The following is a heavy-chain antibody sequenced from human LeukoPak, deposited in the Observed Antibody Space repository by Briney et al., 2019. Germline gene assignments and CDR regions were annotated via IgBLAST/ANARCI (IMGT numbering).Heavy chain of an antibody. D-gene: IGHD6-13*01. Sequence: PSQTLSLTCTVSGGSISSGGYYWSWIRQPPGKGLEWIGYIYHSGSTYYNPPLKSRVTISVDRSKNQFSLKLSSVTAADTAVYYCARAQQPQEGWFDPWGQGTLVTVSS. CDR1: GGSISSGGYY. V-gene: IGHV4-30-2*01. CDR3: ARAQQPQEGWFDP. CDR2: IYHSGST. J-gene: IGHJ5*02.